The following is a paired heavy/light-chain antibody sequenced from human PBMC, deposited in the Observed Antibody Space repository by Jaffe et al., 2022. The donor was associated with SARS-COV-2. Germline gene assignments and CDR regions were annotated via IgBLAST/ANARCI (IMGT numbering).Heavy chain of an antibody. Sequence: EVQLVESGGGLVKPGGSLRLSCAASGFTFSNAWMSWVRQAPGKGLEWVGRIKSKTDGGTTDYAAPVKGRFTISRDDSKNTLYLQMNSLKTEDTAVYYCTTDSVPGAMIVVDDAFDIWGQGTMVTVSS. CDR1: GFTFSNAW. V-gene: IGHV3-15*01. CDR3: TTDSVPGAMIVVDDAFDI. CDR2: IKSKTDGGTT. D-gene: IGHD3-22*01. J-gene: IGHJ3*02.
Light chain of an antibody. V-gene: IGLV1-44*01. J-gene: IGLJ1*01. CDR1: SSNIGSNT. Sequence: QSVLTQPPSASGTPGQRVTISCSGSSSNIGSNTVNWYQQLPGTAPKLLIYSNNQRPSGVPDRFSGSKSGTSASLAISGLQSEDEADYYCAAWDDSLNGVFGTGTKVTVL. CDR3: AAWDDSLNGV. CDR2: SNN.